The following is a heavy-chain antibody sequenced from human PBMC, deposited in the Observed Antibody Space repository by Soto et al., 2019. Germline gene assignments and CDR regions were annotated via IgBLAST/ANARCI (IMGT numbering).Heavy chain of an antibody. V-gene: IGHV4-59*12. CDR1: GGSISSSY. CDR2: IYYSGST. J-gene: IGHJ5*02. Sequence: SETLSLTCTVSGGSISSSYWSWIRQPPGKGLEWIGYIYYSGSTNYNPSLKPRVTISIATSKTQFSLRLASPPTADPGVFSWGRVLGSYPTPWGQGIWVPVSS. D-gene: IGHD3-16*02. CDR3: GRVLGSYPTP.